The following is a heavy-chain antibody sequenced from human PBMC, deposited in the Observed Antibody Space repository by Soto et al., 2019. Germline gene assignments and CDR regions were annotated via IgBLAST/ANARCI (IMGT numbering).Heavy chain of an antibody. CDR1: GGSISSYY. CDR2: IYYSGST. D-gene: IGHD6-19*01. J-gene: IGHJ5*02. Sequence: QVQLQESGPGLVKPSETLSLTCTVSGGSISSYYWSWIRQPPGKGLEWIGYIYYSGSTNYNPSLMGRVTISVDTSKNPFSLKLSSVTAADTALYYCARHGGGSAWYGNWFDPWGQGTLVTVSS. V-gene: IGHV4-59*01. CDR3: ARHGGGSAWYGNWFDP.